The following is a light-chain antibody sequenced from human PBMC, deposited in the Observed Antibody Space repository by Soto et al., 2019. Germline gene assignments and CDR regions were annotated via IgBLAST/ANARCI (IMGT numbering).Light chain of an antibody. CDR2: GAS. CDR1: QSVSSNY. V-gene: IGKV3-20*01. Sequence: EIVLTQSPGTLSLSPGERATLSCRASQSVSSNYLAWYQQKPGQAPRLLIYGASIRAPGIPDRFSGSGSGTDFTLTIRRLEPEDFAVYYCQQYGNSLITFGGGTKVEI. J-gene: IGKJ4*01. CDR3: QQYGNSLIT.